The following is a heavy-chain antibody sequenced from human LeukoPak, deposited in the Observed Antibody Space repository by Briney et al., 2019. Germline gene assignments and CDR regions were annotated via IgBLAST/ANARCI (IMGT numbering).Heavy chain of an antibody. J-gene: IGHJ3*02. CDR2: INPNSGGT. V-gene: IGHV1-2*02. CDR1: GYTCTGHY. Sequence: ASVKVSCKASGYTCTGHYMHWVRQAPGQGLEWMGWINPNSGGTNYAQKFQGRVTMTRDTSISTAYMEVSRLRSDDTAVYYCARDSAVTTGAFDIWGQGTMVTVS. D-gene: IGHD4-17*01. CDR3: ARDSAVTTGAFDI.